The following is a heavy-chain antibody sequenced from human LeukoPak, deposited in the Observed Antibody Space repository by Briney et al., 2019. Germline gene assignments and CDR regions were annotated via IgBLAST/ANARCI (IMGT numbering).Heavy chain of an antibody. J-gene: IGHJ3*02. CDR2: ISWNSGSI. Sequence: GRSLRLSCAASGFTFDDYAMHWVRQAPGKGLEWVSGISWNSGSIGYADSVKGRFTISRDNAKNSLYLQMNSLRAEDTALYYCAKDSWYYYDSSGYYPGYAFDIWGQGTMVTVSS. V-gene: IGHV3-9*01. D-gene: IGHD3-22*01. CDR1: GFTFDDYA. CDR3: AKDSWYYYDSSGYYPGYAFDI.